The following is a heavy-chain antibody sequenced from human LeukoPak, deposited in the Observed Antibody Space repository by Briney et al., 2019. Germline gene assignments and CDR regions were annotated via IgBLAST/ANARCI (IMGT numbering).Heavy chain of an antibody. CDR3: ARDLAYDYNYFYYGLDV. J-gene: IGHJ6*02. D-gene: IGHD5-24*01. Sequence: GGSLRLSCAASGFIFNNYEMKWVRQAPGKGLEWVSSISRSGSDIHYADSVKGRFAISRDNAKNSLYLHMNSLTAEDTAVYYCARDLAYDYNYFYYGLDVWGQGTTVTVSS. V-gene: IGHV3-48*03. CDR1: GFIFNNYE. CDR2: ISRSGSDI.